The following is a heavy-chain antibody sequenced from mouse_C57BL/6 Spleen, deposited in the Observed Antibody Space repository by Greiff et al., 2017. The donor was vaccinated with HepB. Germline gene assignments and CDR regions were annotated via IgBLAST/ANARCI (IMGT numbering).Heavy chain of an antibody. CDR1: GYTFTDYY. CDR2: INPNNGGT. Sequence: VQLQQSGPELVKPGASVKISCKASGYTFTDYYMNWVKQSHGKSLEWIGDINPNNGGTSYNQKFKGKATLTVDKSSSTAYMELRSLTSEDSAVYYCARRSNYDGYYGFAYWGQGTLVTVSA. CDR3: ARRSNYDGYYGFAY. V-gene: IGHV1-26*01. J-gene: IGHJ3*01. D-gene: IGHD2-3*01.